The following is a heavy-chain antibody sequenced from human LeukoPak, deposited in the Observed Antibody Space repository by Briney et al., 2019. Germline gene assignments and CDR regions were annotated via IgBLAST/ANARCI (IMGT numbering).Heavy chain of an antibody. CDR3: ARRTTAAWVENWFDP. CDR1: TFSSHW. CDR2: IYYSGST. V-gene: IGHV4-39*01. J-gene: IGHJ5*02. Sequence: TFSSHWMSWVRQAPGKGLEWIGSIYYSGSTYYNPSLKSRVTISVDTSKNQFSLKLSSVTAADTAVYYCARRTTAAWVENWFDPWGQGTLVTVSS. D-gene: IGHD6-13*01.